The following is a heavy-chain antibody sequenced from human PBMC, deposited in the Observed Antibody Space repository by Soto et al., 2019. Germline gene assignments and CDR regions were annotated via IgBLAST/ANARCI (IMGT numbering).Heavy chain of an antibody. CDR1: GFTFTSSA. J-gene: IGHJ5*02. CDR3: AREKVTVGFLEWQTPTNWFDH. D-gene: IGHD3-3*02. V-gene: IGHV1-58*01. Sequence: SVKVSCKAPGFTFTSSAVQWVRQARGQRLEWMGWIVVGSGNTNYAQKFQERVTITRDMSTRTAYMELSSLRSEDTAVYYCAREKVTVGFLEWQTPTNWFDHWGQGTLVTVSS. CDR2: IVVGSGNT.